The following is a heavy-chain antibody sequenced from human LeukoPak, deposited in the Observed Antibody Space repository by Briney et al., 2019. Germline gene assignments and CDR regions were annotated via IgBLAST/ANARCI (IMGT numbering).Heavy chain of an antibody. CDR3: ARHLRGYSSSWYYFDY. CDR1: GGSISSSSYY. D-gene: IGHD6-13*01. J-gene: IGHJ4*02. V-gene: IGHV4-39*01. CDR2: IYYSGST. Sequence: NPSETLCLNCTVSGGSISSSSYYWGWIRQPPGKGLEWIGSIYYSGSTYYNPSLKSRVTISVDTSKNQFSLKLSSVTAADTAVYYCARHLRGYSSSWYYFDYWGQGTLVTVSS.